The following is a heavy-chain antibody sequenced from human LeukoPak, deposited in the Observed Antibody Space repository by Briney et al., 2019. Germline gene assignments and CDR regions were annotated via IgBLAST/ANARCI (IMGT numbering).Heavy chain of an antibody. Sequence: SETLSLTCTVSGGSVSSGGGYWNWIRQHPGKGLEWIGYIYYSGSTYYNPSLKSRVTISVDTSKNQLSLKLSSVTAADTAVYYCAREVEWLGPFDPWGQGTLVTVSS. CDR1: GGSVSSGGGY. D-gene: IGHD3-3*01. J-gene: IGHJ5*02. CDR3: AREVEWLGPFDP. V-gene: IGHV4-31*03. CDR2: IYYSGST.